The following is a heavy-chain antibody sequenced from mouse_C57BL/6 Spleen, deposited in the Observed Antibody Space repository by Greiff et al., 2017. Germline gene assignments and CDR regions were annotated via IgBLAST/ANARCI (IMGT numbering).Heavy chain of an antibody. CDR2: IYPGSGST. V-gene: IGHV1-55*01. J-gene: IGHJ3*01. D-gene: IGHD2-5*01. CDR1: GYTFTSYW. CDR3: ARSGYSNYWFAY. Sequence: QVQLQQPGAELVKPGASVKMSCKASGYTFTSYWITWVKQRPGHGLEWIGDIYPGSGSTNYNEKFKSKATLTVDTSSSTAYMQLSSLTSEDSAVYYCARSGYSNYWFAYWGQGTLVTVSA.